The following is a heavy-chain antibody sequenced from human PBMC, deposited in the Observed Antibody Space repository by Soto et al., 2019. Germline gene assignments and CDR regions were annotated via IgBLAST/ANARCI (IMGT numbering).Heavy chain of an antibody. Sequence: GWSLSLSCAASGFTFSSYGMHWVRQAPGKGLEWVAVISYDGSNKYFADSVKGRFTISRDNSNNMLYLQMNGLRGEDTAVYYCEQNKRYCTSTTCQNYYRMDVWGQGTRGTV. D-gene: IGHD2-2*01. CDR2: ISYDGSNK. J-gene: IGHJ6*02. CDR1: GFTFSSYG. CDR3: EQNKRYCTSTTCQNYYRMDV. V-gene: IGHV3-30*03.